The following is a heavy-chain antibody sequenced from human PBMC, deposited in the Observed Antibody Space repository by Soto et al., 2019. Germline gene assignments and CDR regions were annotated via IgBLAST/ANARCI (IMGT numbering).Heavy chain of an antibody. J-gene: IGHJ1*01. CDR2: ISPDKGNT. CDR1: GYRFFSYG. V-gene: IGHV1-18*01. Sequence: ASVKVSCKTSGYRFFSYGISWVRQAPGQGLEWVGWISPDKGNTQYAQNLQGRVTMTTDASTSTAYMELRSLTSDDTAVYYCAREELYKSGWSEFWG. D-gene: IGHD3-3*01. CDR3: AREELYKSGWSEF.